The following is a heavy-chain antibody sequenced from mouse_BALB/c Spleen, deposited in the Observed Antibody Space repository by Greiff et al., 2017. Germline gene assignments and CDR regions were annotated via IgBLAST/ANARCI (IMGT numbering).Heavy chain of an antibody. Sequence: EVQLQQSGAELVRPGALVKLSCKASGFNIKDYYMHWVKQRPEQGLEWIGWIDPENGNTIYDPKFQGKASITADTSSNTAYLQLSSLTSEDTAVYYCAYYYGSSYAWFAYWGQGTLVTVSA. CDR1: GFNIKDYY. J-gene: IGHJ3*01. V-gene: IGHV14-1*02. CDR2: IDPENGNT. D-gene: IGHD1-1*01. CDR3: AYYYGSSYAWFAY.